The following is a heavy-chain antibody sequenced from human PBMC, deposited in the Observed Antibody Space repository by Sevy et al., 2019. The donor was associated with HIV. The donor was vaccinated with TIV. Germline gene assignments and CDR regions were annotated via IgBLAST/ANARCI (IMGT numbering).Heavy chain of an antibody. CDR2: ISYDGSNK. V-gene: IGHV3-30-3*01. CDR3: ARLPGGSGGSCYPNCFDY. CDR1: GFTFSSYA. D-gene: IGHD2-15*01. J-gene: IGHJ4*02. Sequence: GGSPRLSCAASGFTFSSYAMHWVRQAPGKGLEWVAVISYDGSNKYYADSVKGRFTISRDNSKNTLYLQMNSLRAEDTAVYYCARLPGGSGGSCYPNCFDYWGQGTLVTVSS.